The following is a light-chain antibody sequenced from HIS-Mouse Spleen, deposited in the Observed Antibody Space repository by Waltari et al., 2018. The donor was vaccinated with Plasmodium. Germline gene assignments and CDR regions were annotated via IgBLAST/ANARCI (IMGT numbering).Light chain of an antibody. CDR3: QAWDSSTAV. J-gene: IGLJ3*02. CDR1: KLGDKY. CDR2: QDS. Sequence: SYELTQPPSVSVSPGQTASITRSGDKLGDKYACWYQQKPGQSPVLGIYQDSKRPSGIPERFSGSNSGNTATLTISGTQAMDEADYYCQAWDSSTAVFGGGTKLTVL. V-gene: IGLV3-1*01.